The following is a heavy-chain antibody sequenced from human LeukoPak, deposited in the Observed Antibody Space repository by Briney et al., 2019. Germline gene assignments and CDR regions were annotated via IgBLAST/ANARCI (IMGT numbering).Heavy chain of an antibody. Sequence: GRSLRLSCAASGFTFSSYGMHWVRQAPGKGLEWVAVISYDGSNKYYADSVKGRFTISRDNSKNTLYLQMNSLRAEDTAVYYCAKVWRQQLIDYWGQGTLVTVSS. CDR3: AKVWRQQLIDY. CDR2: ISYDGSNK. CDR1: GFTFSSYG. D-gene: IGHD6-13*01. J-gene: IGHJ4*02. V-gene: IGHV3-30*18.